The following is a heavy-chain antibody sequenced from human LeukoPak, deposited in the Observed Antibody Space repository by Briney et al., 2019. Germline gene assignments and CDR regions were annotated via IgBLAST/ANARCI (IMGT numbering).Heavy chain of an antibody. D-gene: IGHD7-27*01. J-gene: IGHJ4*02. CDR1: GYTFTDHY. CDR3: SRDHNWGPDY. CDR2: IHPGRGDT. Sequence: ASVKVSCKALGYTFTDHYFHWLRLAPGQRLEWMGWIHPGRGDTNYAQKFQGRVSLTRDTSISTAYMELSGVTSDDPAVYFCSRDHNWGPDYWGQGTLVSVSS. V-gene: IGHV1-2*02.